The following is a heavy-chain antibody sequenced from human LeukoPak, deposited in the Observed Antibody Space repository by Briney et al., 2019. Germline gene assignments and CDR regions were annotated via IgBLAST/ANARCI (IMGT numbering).Heavy chain of an antibody. CDR3: AKDLGLGVTIDY. V-gene: IGHV3-30*04. CDR2: ISYDGSNK. J-gene: IGHJ4*02. D-gene: IGHD2-21*02. CDR1: GFTFSSYA. Sequence: GRSLRLSCAASGFTFSSYAMHWVRQAPGKGLEWVAVISYDGSNKYYADSVKGRFTISRDNAKNSLYLQMNSLRAEDTALYYCAKDLGLGVTIDYWGQGTLVTVSS.